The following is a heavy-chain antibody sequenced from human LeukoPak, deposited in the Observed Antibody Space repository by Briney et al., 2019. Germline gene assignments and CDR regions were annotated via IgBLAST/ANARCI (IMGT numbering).Heavy chain of an antibody. V-gene: IGHV7-4-1*02. Sequence: GASVKVSCKASGYTFTTYAMNWVRQAPGQGLEWMGWINTNTGNPTYAQGFTGRFVFSLDTSVSTAYLQISSLKAEDTAVYYCAREGVEQWLVLGWFDPWGQGTLVTVSS. CDR3: AREGVEQWLVLGWFDP. J-gene: IGHJ5*02. CDR2: INTNTGNP. CDR1: GYTFTTYA. D-gene: IGHD6-19*01.